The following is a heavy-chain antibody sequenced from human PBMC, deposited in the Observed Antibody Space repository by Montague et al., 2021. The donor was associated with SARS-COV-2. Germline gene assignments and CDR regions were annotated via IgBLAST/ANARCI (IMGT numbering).Heavy chain of an antibody. J-gene: IGHJ2*01. Sequence: SETLSLTCSVSGFSISTYYWSWIRQPPGKGLEWIGYIYYSGSTNYSPSLKSRVTISVDTSKNQFSLKLSSVTAADTAVYYCARDGYNAHQNYWYFDLWGRGTLVTVSS. V-gene: IGHV4-59*12. D-gene: IGHD5-24*01. CDR2: IYYSGST. CDR3: ARDGYNAHQNYWYFDL. CDR1: GFSISTYY.